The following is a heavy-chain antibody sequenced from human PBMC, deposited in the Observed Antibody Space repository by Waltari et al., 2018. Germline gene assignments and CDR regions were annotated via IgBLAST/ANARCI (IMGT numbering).Heavy chain of an antibody. Sequence: EVQLVESGGGLVQPGGSLRPCWTGFGLLLGAFWLHWVRQAPGKGLVWVSRITSDGRDATYADSVKGRFTISRDNAKNTVYLQMDSLRAEDTAVYYCVRVFYGSGSSLEYWGQGALVSVSS. CDR1: GLLLGAFW. D-gene: IGHD3-10*01. J-gene: IGHJ4*02. CDR2: ITSDGRDA. V-gene: IGHV3-74*01. CDR3: VRVFYGSGSSLEY.